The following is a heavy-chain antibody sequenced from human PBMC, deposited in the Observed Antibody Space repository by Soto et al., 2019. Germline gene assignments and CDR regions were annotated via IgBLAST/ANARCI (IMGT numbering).Heavy chain of an antibody. J-gene: IGHJ4*02. CDR1: GGSVSSGHYY. CDR3: ARSGAGSGWL. V-gene: IGHV4-61*01. Sequence: QVQLQESGPGLVRPSETLSLTCAVSGGSVSSGHYYWSWSRQPPGKGLEWIGFIYYSGSTNYNPSLQSRVTISVDTSKNQFSLKMSSVTAADTAVYYCARSGAGSGWLGGQGTLVTVSS. D-gene: IGHD6-19*01. CDR2: IYYSGST.